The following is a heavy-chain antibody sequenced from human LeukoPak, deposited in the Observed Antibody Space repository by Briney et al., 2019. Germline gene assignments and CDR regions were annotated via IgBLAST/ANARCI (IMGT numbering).Heavy chain of an antibody. Sequence: AGGSLRLSCAASGFIFNNYWMHWVRKTPGEGPLWLSRINGDGSSTSYANSVQGRFIISRDNAKNTLYLQMNSLRAEDTAVYYCTRQWHTPSDYWGQGTLVTVSS. V-gene: IGHV3-74*01. CDR2: INGDGSST. J-gene: IGHJ4*02. CDR1: GFIFNNYW. D-gene: IGHD6-19*01. CDR3: TRQWHTPSDY.